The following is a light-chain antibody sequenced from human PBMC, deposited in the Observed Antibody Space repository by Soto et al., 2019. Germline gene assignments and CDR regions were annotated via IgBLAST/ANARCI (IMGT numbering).Light chain of an antibody. Sequence: DIQMTQSPSSLSASVGDRVTITCRASQSISSYLNWYQQKPGKAPKLLIYAASSLQSGVPSRFSGSGSGTDFTLTISSLQPEDFAVYYCQQYGSSPPYTFGQGTRLEI. CDR3: QQYGSSPPYT. CDR1: QSISSY. CDR2: AAS. V-gene: IGKV1-39*01. J-gene: IGKJ5*01.